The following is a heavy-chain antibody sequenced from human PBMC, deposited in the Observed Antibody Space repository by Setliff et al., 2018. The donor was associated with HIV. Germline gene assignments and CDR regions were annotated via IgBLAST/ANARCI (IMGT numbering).Heavy chain of an antibody. Sequence: PGGSLRLSCATSGFTFIDYAMSWVRQAPGKGLDWVSAISSSGGSTYYADSVKGRFTISRDNSKNALWLQMNSLRAEDTAVYYCARASYYYDSSGYYFGYWGQGTLVTVSS. V-gene: IGHV3-23*01. CDR2: ISSSGGST. CDR3: ARASYYYDSSGYYFGY. D-gene: IGHD3-22*01. CDR1: GFTFIDYA. J-gene: IGHJ4*02.